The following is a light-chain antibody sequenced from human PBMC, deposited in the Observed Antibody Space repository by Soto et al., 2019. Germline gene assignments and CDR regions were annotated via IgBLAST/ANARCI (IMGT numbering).Light chain of an antibody. CDR2: ANS. J-gene: IGLJ1*01. Sequence: QSVLTQPPSVSGAPGQRVTISCTGSSSNIGAGFDVHWYQQLPGAAPKLLIYANSNRPSGVPDRFSGSKSGTSASLAITELQSEDEGLYSCQSYDSARTYNYTFGPGTKV. V-gene: IGLV1-40*01. CDR1: SSNIGAGFD. CDR3: QSYDSARTYNYT.